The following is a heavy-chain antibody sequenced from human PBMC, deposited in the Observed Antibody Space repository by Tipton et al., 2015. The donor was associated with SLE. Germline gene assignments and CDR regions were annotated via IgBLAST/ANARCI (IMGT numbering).Heavy chain of an antibody. D-gene: IGHD2-8*01. Sequence: SLRLSCAASGFTFSSYAMSWVRQAPGKGLEWVSAISGSGGSTYYADSVKGRFTISRDNSKNTLYLQMNSLRAEDTAVYYCARGLGYCTNGVCRGFYYYGMDVWGQGTTVTVSS. CDR2: ISGSGGST. V-gene: IGHV3-23*01. CDR1: GFTFSSYA. CDR3: ARGLGYCTNGVCRGFYYYGMDV. J-gene: IGHJ6*02.